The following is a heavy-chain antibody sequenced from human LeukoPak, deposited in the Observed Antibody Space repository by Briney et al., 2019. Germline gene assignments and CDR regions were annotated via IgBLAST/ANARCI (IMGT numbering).Heavy chain of an antibody. CDR2: IYTSGST. J-gene: IGHJ3*02. Sequence: SETLSLTRTVSGVSICRVRYYWSWIRHPAGEGLEWIGRIYTSGSTNYNPSLKSRVTISVDTSKNQFSLKLSSVTAADTAVYYCARWAYCSSTSCYREAFDIWGQGTMVTVSS. D-gene: IGHD2-2*01. CDR3: ARWAYCSSTSCYREAFDI. CDR1: GVSICRVRYY. V-gene: IGHV4-61*02.